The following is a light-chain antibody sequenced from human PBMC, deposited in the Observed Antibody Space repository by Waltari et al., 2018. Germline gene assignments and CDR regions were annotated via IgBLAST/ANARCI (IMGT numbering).Light chain of an antibody. V-gene: IGLV7-43*01. J-gene: IGLJ3*02. CDR2: ETN. Sequence: QTVVTQEPSLTVSPGGTVTITRASTPGAVISNYYPNWFQQKPGQAPRALINETNKKHPLTPGRFSGSRLGGKAALTLSGAQLEDEAEYNWLLYRGDAQWVFGGGTKLTVL. CDR3: LLYRGDAQWV. CDR1: PGAVISNYY.